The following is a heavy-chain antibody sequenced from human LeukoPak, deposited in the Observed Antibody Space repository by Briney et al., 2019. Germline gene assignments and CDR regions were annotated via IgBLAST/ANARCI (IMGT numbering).Heavy chain of an antibody. CDR2: ISGSGGST. D-gene: IGHD2-15*01. J-gene: IGHJ4*02. CDR3: AKTAPGGYCSGGSCRPYDY. V-gene: IGHV3-23*01. CDR1: GFTFSSYA. Sequence: PGGSLRLSYAASGFTFSSYAMSWVRQAPRKGLEWVSAISGSGGSTYYADSVKGRFTISRDNSKNTLYLQMNSLRAEDTAVYYCAKTAPGGYCSGGSCRPYDYWGQGTLVTVSS.